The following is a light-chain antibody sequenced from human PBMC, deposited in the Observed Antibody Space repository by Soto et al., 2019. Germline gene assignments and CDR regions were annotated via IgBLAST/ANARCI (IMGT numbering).Light chain of an antibody. CDR3: QKDNSAPLT. V-gene: IGKV1-5*03. J-gene: IGKJ4*01. CDR2: KAS. Sequence: DIQLTQSPSFLSASVGDRVTITCRASQSISSWLAWYQQKPGKAPKLLIYKASSLESGVPSRFSGSGSGTDFTLTISSLQPEDVATYYCQKDNSAPLTFGGGTKVDI. CDR1: QSISSW.